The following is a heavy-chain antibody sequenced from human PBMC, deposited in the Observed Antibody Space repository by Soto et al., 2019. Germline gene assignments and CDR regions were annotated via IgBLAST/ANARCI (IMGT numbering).Heavy chain of an antibody. CDR2: VSFDSKNK. Sequence: PGGSLRLSCAASGFTFNTYAMHWVRQAPGKGLEWVAVVSFDSKNKYYIDSVEGRFTISRGNSKNTLYLQMNSVRREDTAVYFCAKESVETTYSYYGMDVWGPGTTVTVSS. CDR3: AKESVETTYSYYGMDV. D-gene: IGHD4-4*01. J-gene: IGHJ6*02. CDR1: GFTFNTYA. V-gene: IGHV3-30*18.